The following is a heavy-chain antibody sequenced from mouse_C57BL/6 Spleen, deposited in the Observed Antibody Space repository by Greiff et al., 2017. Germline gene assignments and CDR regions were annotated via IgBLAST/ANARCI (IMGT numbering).Heavy chain of an antibody. CDR1: GYTFTSYW. V-gene: IGHV1-52*01. CDR3: ARRGFYYDYDFAY. CDR2: IDPSDSET. J-gene: IGHJ3*01. Sequence: QVQLQQPGAELVRPGSSVKLSCKASGYTFTSYWMHWVKQRPIQGLEWIGNIDPSDSETHYNQKFKDKATLTVDKSSSTAYMQLSSLTSEDSAVYDCARRGFYYDYDFAYWGQGTLVTVSA. D-gene: IGHD2-4*01.